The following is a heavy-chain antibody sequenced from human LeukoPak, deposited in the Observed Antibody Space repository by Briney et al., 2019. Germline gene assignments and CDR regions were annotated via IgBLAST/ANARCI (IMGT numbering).Heavy chain of an antibody. CDR1: GGPITEYY. J-gene: IGHJ4*02. CDR3: ARDRGTTGYYYLDS. D-gene: IGHD1-26*01. V-gene: IGHV4-59*01. CDR2: IYHTGST. Sequence: PSETLSLTCSVSGGPITEYYWSWIRQPPGKGLEWIGYIYHTGSTNYSPSLKSRVTMSVDASRNQFSLELVSVTAADTAVYYCARDRGTTGYYYLDSWGQGILVTVSS.